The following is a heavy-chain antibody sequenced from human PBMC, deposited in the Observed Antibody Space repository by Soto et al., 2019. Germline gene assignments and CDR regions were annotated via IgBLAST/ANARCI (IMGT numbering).Heavy chain of an antibody. Sequence: GGSLRLSCAASGFTVSSNYMSWVRQAPGKGLEWVSVIYSGGSTYYTDSVKGRFTISRDNSKNTLYLQMNSLRAEDTAVYYCARVPYSSSWYYFDYWGQGTLVTVSS. J-gene: IGHJ4*02. CDR1: GFTVSSNY. D-gene: IGHD6-13*01. V-gene: IGHV3-53*01. CDR2: IYSGGST. CDR3: ARVPYSSSWYYFDY.